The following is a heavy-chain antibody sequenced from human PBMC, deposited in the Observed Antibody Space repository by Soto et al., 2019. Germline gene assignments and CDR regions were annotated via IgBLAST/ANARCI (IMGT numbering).Heavy chain of an antibody. CDR2: ISSRSDTI. CDR3: AREGHYDFWSGYRYYFDY. Sequence: EVQLVESGGGLVQPGGSLRLSCAVSGFTFSTYSMNWVRQAPGKGLEWVSYISSRSDTIYYADSVKGRFIISRDNAKDSLYLHMNSLRDEDTAVYYCAREGHYDFWSGYRYYFDYWGQGTLVTVSS. V-gene: IGHV3-48*02. CDR1: GFTFSTYS. J-gene: IGHJ4*02. D-gene: IGHD3-3*01.